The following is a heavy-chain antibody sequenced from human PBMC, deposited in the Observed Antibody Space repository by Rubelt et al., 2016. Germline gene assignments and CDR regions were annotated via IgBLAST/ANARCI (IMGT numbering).Heavy chain of an antibody. D-gene: IGHD3-9*01. V-gene: IGHV3-11*01. CDR1: GFSFSDYY. CDR2: ISSSGSGDTI. Sequence: KPGGSLRLSCAASGFSFSDYYMSWIRQAPGKGLEWISYISSSGSGDTIYYADSVKGRFTISRDNTKNSLYLQMNSLRVEDTAVYYCARDRPYDILTSDEDYYGMDVWGQGTTVTVSS. CDR3: ARDRPYDILTSDEDYYGMDV. J-gene: IGHJ6*02.